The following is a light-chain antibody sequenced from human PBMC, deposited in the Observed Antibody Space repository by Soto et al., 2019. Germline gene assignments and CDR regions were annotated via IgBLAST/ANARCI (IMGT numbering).Light chain of an antibody. V-gene: IGLV2-14*01. CDR3: TSYTSSSTLVL. Sequence: QSVLTQPASVSGSPGQSITIYCTGSSSDVGGYNYVSWYQQHPGKAPKLIIYDVSNRPSGISNRFSGSKSDNTASLTISELQAEDEADYYCTSYTSSSTLVLFGGGTKLTVL. J-gene: IGLJ2*01. CDR2: DVS. CDR1: SSDVGGYNY.